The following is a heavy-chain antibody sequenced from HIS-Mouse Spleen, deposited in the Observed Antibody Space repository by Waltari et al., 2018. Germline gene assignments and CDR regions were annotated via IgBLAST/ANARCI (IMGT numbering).Heavy chain of an antibody. V-gene: IGHV4-39*07. Sequence: QLQLQESGPGLVKPSETLSLTCTVSGGSISSSSYYWGWIRQPTGKGLEWIGGIYYNGSDYSNPSLKSRVTISVDTSKNQFSLKLSSVTAADTAVYYCAREIPYSSSWYDWYFDLWGRGTLVTVSS. CDR1: GGSISSSSYY. CDR2: IYYNGSD. J-gene: IGHJ2*01. D-gene: IGHD6-13*01. CDR3: AREIPYSSSWYDWYFDL.